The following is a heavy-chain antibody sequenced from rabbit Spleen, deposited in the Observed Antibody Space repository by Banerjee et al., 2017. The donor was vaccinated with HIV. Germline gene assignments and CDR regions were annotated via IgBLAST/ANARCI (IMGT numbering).Heavy chain of an antibody. CDR3: SRDTSSSFSSYGMDL. Sequence: QSLEESGGDLVKPGASLTLTCTASGFSFSSSDYMCWVRQAPGKGLEWISCIAGSGSGFTYSATRATGRFTCSKTSSTTVTLQMTSLTVVDTATYFCSRDTSSSFSSYGMDLWGQGTLVTVS. D-gene: IGHD1-1*01. CDR1: GFSFSSSDY. V-gene: IGHV1S40*01. CDR2: IAGSGSGFT. J-gene: IGHJ6*01.